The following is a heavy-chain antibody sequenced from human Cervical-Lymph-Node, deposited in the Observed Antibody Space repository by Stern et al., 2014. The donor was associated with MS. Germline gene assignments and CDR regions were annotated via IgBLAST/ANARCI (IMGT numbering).Heavy chain of an antibody. Sequence: VQLVESGPGLVKPSETLSLTCTVSGESIAGYYWNWIRQPPGKGLEWLGYIYYSGYTTYNPSLKSRITISLDTSKSHFSLKVTSVTAADTAIYYCARQKWDRDTYFEYWGQGSLVTVSS. CDR3: ARQKWDRDTYFEY. CDR2: IYYSGYT. J-gene: IGHJ4*02. D-gene: IGHD1-26*01. V-gene: IGHV4-59*08. CDR1: GESIAGYY.